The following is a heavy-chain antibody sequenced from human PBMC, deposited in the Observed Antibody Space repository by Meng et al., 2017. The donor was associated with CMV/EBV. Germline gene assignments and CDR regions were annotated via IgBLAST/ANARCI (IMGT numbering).Heavy chain of an antibody. CDR3: AREVEKWLLLVRTGYYYSMDV. V-gene: IGHV3-48*04. CDR1: GFTFSNAW. Sequence: GESLKISCAASGFTFSNAWMNWVRQAPGKGLEWVSYISSSSSTIYYADSVKGRFTISRDNAKSSLYLQMNSLRAEDTAVYYCAREVEKWLLLVRTGYYYSMDVWGQGTTVTVSS. J-gene: IGHJ6*02. CDR2: ISSSSSTI. D-gene: IGHD3-3*01.